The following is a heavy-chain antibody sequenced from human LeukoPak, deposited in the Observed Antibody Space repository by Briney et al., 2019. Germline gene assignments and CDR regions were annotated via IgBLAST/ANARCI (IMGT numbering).Heavy chain of an antibody. CDR1: GYTFTGYY. J-gene: IGHJ5*02. V-gene: IGHV1-2*02. CDR3: ARAGLIAAADNWFDP. D-gene: IGHD6-13*01. Sequence: ASVKVSCKASGYTFTGYYMHWVRQAPGQGLEWMGWINPNSGGTNYAQKFQGRVTMTRDTSISTAYMELSRLRSDDTAVYYCARAGLIAAADNWFDPWGQGTLVIVSS. CDR2: INPNSGGT.